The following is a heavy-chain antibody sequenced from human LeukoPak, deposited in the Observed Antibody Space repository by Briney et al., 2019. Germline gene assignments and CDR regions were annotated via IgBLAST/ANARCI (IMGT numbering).Heavy chain of an antibody. CDR3: ARYGMATMQFFDY. V-gene: IGHV4-59*01. CDR1: GGSISAYY. J-gene: IGHJ4*02. Sequence: PSETLSLTCTVSGGSISAYYWSWIRQPPGKGLEWIGYISYSGSTKYNPSLKSRVTISVDTSKNQFSLKLSSVTAADTAVYYCARYGMATMQFFDYWGQGTLFTVSS. D-gene: IGHD5-24*01. CDR2: ISYSGST.